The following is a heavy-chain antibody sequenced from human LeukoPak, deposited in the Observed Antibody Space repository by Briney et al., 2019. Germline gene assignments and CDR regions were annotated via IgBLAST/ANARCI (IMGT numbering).Heavy chain of an antibody. J-gene: IGHJ4*02. D-gene: IGHD3-3*01. CDR2: IYYSGST. Sequence: PSETLSLTCTDSGGSISSYYWSWIRQHPGKGLEWIGYIYYSGSTYCNPSLKSRVTISVDTSKNQFSLKLSSVTAADTAVYCCARAKYYDFWSGYYPFDYWGQGTLVTVSS. CDR3: ARAKYYDFWSGYYPFDY. CDR1: GGSISSYY. V-gene: IGHV4-59*06.